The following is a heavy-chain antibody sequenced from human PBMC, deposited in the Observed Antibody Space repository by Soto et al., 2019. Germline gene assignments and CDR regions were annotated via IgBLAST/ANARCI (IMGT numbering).Heavy chain of an antibody. CDR2: ISSSSSYI. CDR3: ARDHVNSSSSGGFDY. CDR1: GFTFSSYS. D-gene: IGHD6-6*01. V-gene: IGHV3-21*01. J-gene: IGHJ4*02. Sequence: PGGSLRLSCAASGFTFSSYSMNWVRQAPGKGLEWVSSISSSSSYIYYADSVKGRFTISRDNAKNSLYLQMNSLRAEDTAVYYCARDHVNSSSSGGFDYWGQGTLVTVSS.